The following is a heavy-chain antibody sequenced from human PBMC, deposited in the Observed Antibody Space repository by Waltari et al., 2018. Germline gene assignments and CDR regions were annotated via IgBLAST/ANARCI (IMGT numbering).Heavy chain of an antibody. CDR1: GGSISSSSYY. D-gene: IGHD5-12*01. J-gene: IGHJ5*02. CDR3: ARHWKKSGYRFDP. Sequence: QLQLQESGPGLVKPSETLSLTCTVSGGSISSSSYYWGWIRQSPGKGLEWIGSIYYRGSTYYNPTLKSRVTISGDTSKNQCSLKLSSVTAADTAVYYCARHWKKSGYRFDPWGQGTLVTVSS. CDR2: IYYRGST. V-gene: IGHV4-39*01.